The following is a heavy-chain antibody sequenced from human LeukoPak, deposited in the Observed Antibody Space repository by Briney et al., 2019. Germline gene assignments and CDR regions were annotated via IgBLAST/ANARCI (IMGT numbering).Heavy chain of an antibody. Sequence: TSETLPLTCTVSGGSISSSSYYWGWIRQPPGKGLEWIGYIYYSGSTNYNPSLKSRVTISVDTSKNQFSLKLSSVTAADTAVYYCARGPPVIAAAGTSYGMDVWGQGTTVTVSS. CDR1: GGSISSSSYY. CDR3: ARGPPVIAAAGTSYGMDV. CDR2: IYYSGST. D-gene: IGHD6-13*01. V-gene: IGHV4-61*05. J-gene: IGHJ6*02.